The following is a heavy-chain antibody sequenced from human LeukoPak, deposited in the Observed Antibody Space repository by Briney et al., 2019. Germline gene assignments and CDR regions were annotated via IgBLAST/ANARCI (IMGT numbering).Heavy chain of an antibody. D-gene: IGHD1-7*01. J-gene: IGHJ3*02. Sequence: GGSLRLSCVASGFSFSSHWMHWVRQAPGKGLVWVSCLNSDGSSRTYADSVRGRFTISRDNAKNMLYLEMNSLRAEDTAVYYCATGNYYAFDIWGQGTMVTVSS. CDR1: GFSFSSHW. CDR2: LNSDGSSR. CDR3: ATGNYYAFDI. V-gene: IGHV3-74*03.